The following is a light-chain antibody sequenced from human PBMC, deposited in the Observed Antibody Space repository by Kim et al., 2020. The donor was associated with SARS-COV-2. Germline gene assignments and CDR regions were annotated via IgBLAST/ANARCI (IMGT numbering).Light chain of an antibody. CDR3: QQYSDYPIT. Sequence: DIQMTQSPSTLSASVGDRVTITCRASQSISTWLAWYQQKPGKAPNLLIYKASTLESGVPSRFSGSGSGTEFTLTISSLQPDDFATYHCQQYSDYPITFGQGTRLEIK. CDR1: QSISTW. J-gene: IGKJ5*01. CDR2: KAS. V-gene: IGKV1-5*03.